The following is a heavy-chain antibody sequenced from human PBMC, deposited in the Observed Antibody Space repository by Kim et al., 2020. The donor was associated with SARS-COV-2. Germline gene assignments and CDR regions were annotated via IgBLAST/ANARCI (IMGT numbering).Heavy chain of an antibody. Sequence: GGSLRLSCAASGFTFSSYGMHWVRQAPGKGLEWVAVISYDGSNKYYADSVKGRFTISRDNSKNTLYLQMNSLRAEDTAVYYCAKDNLPLNYYYGMDVWGQGTTVPLSS. J-gene: IGHJ6*02. CDR3: AKDNLPLNYYYGMDV. V-gene: IGHV3-30*18. CDR2: ISYDGSNK. CDR1: GFTFSSYG.